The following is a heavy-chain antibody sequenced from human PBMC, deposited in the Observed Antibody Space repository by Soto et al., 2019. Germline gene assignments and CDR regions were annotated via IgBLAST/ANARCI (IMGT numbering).Heavy chain of an antibody. CDR1: GYTITSYD. J-gene: IGHJ6*03. CDR2: MNPNSGNT. CDR3: ARAFCSGGSCYYYYYYMDV. Sequence: QVQLVQSGAEVKKPGASVKVSCKASGYTITSYDINWVRQATGQGLEWMGWMNPNSGNTGYAQKFQGRVTMTRNTSISTAYMELSSLRSEDTAVYYCARAFCSGGSCYYYYYYMDVWGKGTTVTVSS. V-gene: IGHV1-8*01. D-gene: IGHD2-15*01.